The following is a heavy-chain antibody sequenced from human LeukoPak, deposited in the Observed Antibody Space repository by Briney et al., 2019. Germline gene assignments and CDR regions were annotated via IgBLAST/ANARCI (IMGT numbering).Heavy chain of an antibody. CDR2: IYYSGST. D-gene: IGHD2-2*01. J-gene: IGHJ6*03. Sequence: SETLSLTCTVSGGSISSSSYYWGWIHQPPGKGLEWIGSIYYSGSTYYNPSLKSRVTISVDTSKNQFSLKLSSVTAADTAVYYCARRVPAATTDYYYYYMDVWGKGTTVTVSS. V-gene: IGHV4-39*01. CDR3: ARRVPAATTDYYYYYMDV. CDR1: GGSISSSSYY.